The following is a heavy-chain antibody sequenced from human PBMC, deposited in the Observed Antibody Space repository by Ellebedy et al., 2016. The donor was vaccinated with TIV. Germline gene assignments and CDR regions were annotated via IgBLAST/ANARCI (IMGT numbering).Heavy chain of an antibody. D-gene: IGHD3-16*01. V-gene: IGHV1-69*13. CDR2: IIPVHGPT. Sequence: SVKVSCKASGGTFSNYAISWVRQAPGQGLEWMGGIIPVHGPTNYAQKFQGRVTISADEFTSTVHMDLSSLRSEDTAVYYCASGGTDYDYVWGSHAYWGQGTLVTVSS. J-gene: IGHJ4*02. CDR3: ASGGTDYDYVWGSHAY. CDR1: GGTFSNYA.